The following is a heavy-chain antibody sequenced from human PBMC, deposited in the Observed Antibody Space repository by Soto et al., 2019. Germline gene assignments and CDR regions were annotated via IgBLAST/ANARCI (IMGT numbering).Heavy chain of an antibody. D-gene: IGHD3-10*01. V-gene: IGHV4-39*01. CDR2: IYYSGST. Sequence: QLQLQESGPGLVKPSETLSLTCTVSGGSISSSSYYWGWIRQPPGKGLEWIGSIYYSGSTYYNPSLQRRLTISVDTSKNQFSLKLSSVTAADTAVYYCARLNYYGSGSYYFFDYWGQGTLVTVSS. CDR3: ARLNYYGSGSYYFFDY. CDR1: GGSISSSSYY. J-gene: IGHJ4*02.